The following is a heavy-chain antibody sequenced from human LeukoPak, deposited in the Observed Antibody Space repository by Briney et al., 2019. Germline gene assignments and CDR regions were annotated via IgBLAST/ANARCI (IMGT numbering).Heavy chain of an antibody. CDR2: IYHTGNT. J-gene: IGHJ4*02. CDR3: AREASGSGTFYFDS. Sequence: PSETLSLTCTVSGGSVSSYFWSWIRPPPGKGLEWIGYIYHTGNTNYNPSLKSRATISVDTSKNQFSLKVTSVTAADTAVYYCAREASGSGTFYFDSWGQGTLVTVSS. V-gene: IGHV4-59*02. CDR1: GGSVSSYF.